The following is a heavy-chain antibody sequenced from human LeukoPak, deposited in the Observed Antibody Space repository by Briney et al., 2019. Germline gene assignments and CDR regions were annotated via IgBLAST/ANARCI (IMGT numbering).Heavy chain of an antibody. V-gene: IGHV3-21*01. J-gene: IGHJ4*02. CDR3: ARDASGSSTGLIDS. Sequence: SGGSLRLSCAASGFTLRSYGMNWVRQAPGKGLEWVSYISTSSYYIYYADSVKGRFTISRDDAKNSLYLQMHSLRTGDTAVYYCARDASGSSTGLIDSWGQGTLVTVSS. D-gene: IGHD1-26*01. CDR1: GFTLRSYG. CDR2: ISTSSYYI.